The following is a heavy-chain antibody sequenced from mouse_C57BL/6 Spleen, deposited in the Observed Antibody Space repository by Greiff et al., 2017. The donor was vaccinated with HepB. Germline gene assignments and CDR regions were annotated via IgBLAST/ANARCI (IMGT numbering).Heavy chain of an antibody. J-gene: IGHJ3*01. Sequence: QVHVKQPGAELVMPGASVKLSCKASGYTFTSYWMHWVKQRPGQGLEWIGEIDPSDSYPNYNQKFKGKSTLTVDKSSSTAYMQLSSLTSEDSAVYYCARGGNYVWFAYWGQGTLVTVSA. V-gene: IGHV1-69*01. CDR2: IDPSDSYP. CDR3: ARGGNYVWFAY. CDR1: GYTFTSYW. D-gene: IGHD2-1*01.